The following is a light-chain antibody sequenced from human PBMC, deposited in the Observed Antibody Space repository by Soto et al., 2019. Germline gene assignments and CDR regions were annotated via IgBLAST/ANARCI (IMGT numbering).Light chain of an antibody. CDR3: QQYNNWPVT. CDR2: DAS. J-gene: IGKJ4*01. Sequence: EVVLTQSPDTLSLPPGERATLSCRASQSISSYLAWYQQKPGQAPRLLIYDASSRATGIPARFSGSGSGTEFTLTISGLQSEDFATYYCQQYNNWPVTFGGGTKVDIK. CDR1: QSISSY. V-gene: IGKV3-11*01.